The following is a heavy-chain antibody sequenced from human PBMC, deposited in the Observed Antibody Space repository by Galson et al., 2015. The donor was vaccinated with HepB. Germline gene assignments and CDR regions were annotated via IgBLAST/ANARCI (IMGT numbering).Heavy chain of an antibody. J-gene: IGHJ4*02. Sequence: SLRLSCAASGFTFSNYGMHWVRQAPGKGLEWVAVISYDGTNKYYADSVKGRFTISRDNSKNTLYLQMNSLRAEDTAVYYCAKELWQDSSGCPDYWGQGTLVTVSS. CDR2: ISYDGTNK. D-gene: IGHD6-19*01. CDR3: AKELWQDSSGCPDY. CDR1: GFTFSNYG. V-gene: IGHV3-30*18.